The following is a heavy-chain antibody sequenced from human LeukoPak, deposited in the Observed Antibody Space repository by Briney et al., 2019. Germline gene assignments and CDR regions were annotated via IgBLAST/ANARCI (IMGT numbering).Heavy chain of an antibody. J-gene: IGHJ4*02. CDR3: AGGKIIVGAY. CDR2: IYYSGST. Sequence: SETLSLTCTVSGGSISSSSYYWGWIRQPPGKGLEWIGSIYYSGSTYYNPSLKSRVTISVDRSKNQFSLKLSSVTAADTAVYYCAGGKIIVGAYWGQGTLVTVSS. D-gene: IGHD1-26*01. V-gene: IGHV4-39*07. CDR1: GGSISSSSYY.